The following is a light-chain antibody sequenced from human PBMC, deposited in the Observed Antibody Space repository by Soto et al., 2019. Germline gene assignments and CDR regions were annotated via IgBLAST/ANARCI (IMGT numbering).Light chain of an antibody. CDR1: QSISTY. V-gene: IGKV1-39*01. J-gene: IGKJ1*01. CDR3: QQSYSSPRT. CDR2: AAS. Sequence: DIQMTQSPSCLSASVGDRVTVTCRASQSISTYLNWYQQKPGKAPKLLIYAASSLQSGVPSRFSGSGYGTDFTLTITSLQSEDFAIYYCQQSYSSPRTFGQGTKVDNK.